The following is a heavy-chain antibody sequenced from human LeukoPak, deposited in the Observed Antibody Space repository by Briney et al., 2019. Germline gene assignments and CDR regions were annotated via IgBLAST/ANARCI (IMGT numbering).Heavy chain of an antibody. Sequence: VASVKVSCKASGFTFTSYDINWVRQATGHGLEWMGWMNPYSGNTGYAQNFQGRVTMTRNTSITTAYMELSSLRSEDTAVYYCTRRISSSWYGDFFDLWGQGTRVTVSS. CDR3: TRRISSSWYGDFFDL. J-gene: IGHJ4*02. CDR1: GFTFTSYD. D-gene: IGHD6-13*01. V-gene: IGHV1-8*01. CDR2: MNPYSGNT.